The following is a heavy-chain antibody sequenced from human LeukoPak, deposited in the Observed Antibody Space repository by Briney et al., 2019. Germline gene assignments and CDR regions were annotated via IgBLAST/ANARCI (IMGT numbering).Heavy chain of an antibody. CDR3: ARGKFYGVHDY. CDR1: GYTFTSYA. D-gene: IGHD4-17*01. Sequence: GASVKVSCKASGYTFTSYAMHWVRQAPGQRLEWMGWINAGNGNPKYSQKFQGRVTITRDTSASTAYMELSSLRSEDTAVYYCARGKFYGVHDYWGQGTLVTVSS. V-gene: IGHV1-3*01. CDR2: INAGNGNP. J-gene: IGHJ4*02.